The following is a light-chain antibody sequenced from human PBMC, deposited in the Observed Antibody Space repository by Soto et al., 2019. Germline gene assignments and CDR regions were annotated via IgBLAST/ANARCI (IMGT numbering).Light chain of an antibody. V-gene: IGKV3-20*01. J-gene: IGKJ3*01. CDR3: QQYGSLLFT. CDR2: GAS. CDR1: QSINSSY. Sequence: EIVLTQSPGTLSLSPGERATLSCRASQSINSSYLAWYQQKPGQAPRLLIYGASSSATGIPDRFSGSGSVTDFSLTISRLEPEDFSVYYCQQYGSLLFTFGPGTKVDIK.